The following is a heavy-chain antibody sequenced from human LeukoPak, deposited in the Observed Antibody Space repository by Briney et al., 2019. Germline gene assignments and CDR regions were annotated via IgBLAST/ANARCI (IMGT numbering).Heavy chain of an antibody. CDR1: GGSITSTNY. Sequence: SGTLSLTCGVSGGSITSTNYWTWVRQPPGKELEWIGEVNLQGSTNYNPSLMGRVAISVDMSENHISLQLTSVTAADTAVYYCAREGGPYRPLDYSGQGTLVTVAS. J-gene: IGHJ4*02. V-gene: IGHV4-4*02. CDR2: VNLQGST. CDR3: AREGGPYRPLDY.